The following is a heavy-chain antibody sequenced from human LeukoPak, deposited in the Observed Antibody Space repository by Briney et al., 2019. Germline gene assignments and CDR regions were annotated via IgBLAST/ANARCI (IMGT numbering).Heavy chain of an antibody. V-gene: IGHV4-59*01. CDR3: ARDQYGDYSNAFDI. CDR2: IYYSGST. Sequence: PSETLSLTCTVSGGSISGYYWSWIRQPPGKGLEWIGYIYYSGSTNYNPSLKSRVTISVDTSKNQFSLKLSSVTAADTAVYYCARDQYGDYSNAFDIWGQGTMVTVSS. D-gene: IGHD4-17*01. CDR1: GGSISGYY. J-gene: IGHJ3*02.